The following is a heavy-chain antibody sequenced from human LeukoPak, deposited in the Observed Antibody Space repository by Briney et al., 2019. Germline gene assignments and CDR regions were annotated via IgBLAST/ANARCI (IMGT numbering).Heavy chain of an antibody. V-gene: IGHV4-30-4*08. CDR2: IYYSGST. CDR3: AREGSKSGYSPNDSVDY. D-gene: IGHD3-3*01. CDR1: GGSLSSYY. J-gene: IGHJ4*02. Sequence: PSETLSLTCTVSGGSLSSYYWSWIRQPPGKGLEWIGYIYYSGSTYYNPSLKSRVTISVDTSKNQFSLKLSSVTAADTAVYYCAREGSKSGYSPNDSVDYWGQGTLVTVSS.